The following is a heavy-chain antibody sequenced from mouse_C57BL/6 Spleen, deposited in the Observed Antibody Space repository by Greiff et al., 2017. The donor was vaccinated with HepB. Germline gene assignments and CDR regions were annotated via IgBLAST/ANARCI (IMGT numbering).Heavy chain of an antibody. CDR2: INYDGSST. D-gene: IGHD2-3*01. Sequence: EVQVVESEGGLVQPGSSMKLSCTASGFTFSDYYMAWVRQVPEKGLEWVANINYDGSSTYYLDSLKSRFIISRDNAKNILYLQMSSLKSEDTATYYCARDLDGYYPYFDYWGQGTTLTVSS. CDR3: ARDLDGYYPYFDY. J-gene: IGHJ2*01. CDR1: GFTFSDYY. V-gene: IGHV5-16*01.